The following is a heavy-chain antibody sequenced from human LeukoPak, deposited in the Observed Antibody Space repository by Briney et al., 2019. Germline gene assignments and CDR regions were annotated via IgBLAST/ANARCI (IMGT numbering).Heavy chain of an antibody. D-gene: IGHD5-24*01. Sequence: GGSPRLSCAASGFSFSSCAMSWVRQAPGKGLEWVSGVTGRGDGGYYANSVKGRFTISRDNSKNTLHLEMNSLRAEDTAVYYCAKREGHNSGPFDYRGQGTLVTVSS. V-gene: IGHV3-23*01. CDR1: GFSFSSCA. CDR3: AKREGHNSGPFDY. J-gene: IGHJ4*02. CDR2: VTGRGDGG.